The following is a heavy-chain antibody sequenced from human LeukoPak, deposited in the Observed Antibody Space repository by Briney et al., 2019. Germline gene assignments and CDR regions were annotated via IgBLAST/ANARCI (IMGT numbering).Heavy chain of an antibody. D-gene: IGHD2-15*01. CDR3: AKRGEGCSGVSCPYWYFDI. J-gene: IGHJ2*01. Sequence: GGSLRLSCAASRFTFSTYAMNWVRQAPGGGLECVSTIGGSSGATYYADSVKGRFLVTRDNSKNILYLQLNSLRADDTAVYYCAKRGEGCSGVSCPYWYFDIWGRGTLVTVSS. V-gene: IGHV3-23*01. CDR2: IGGSSGAT. CDR1: RFTFSTYA.